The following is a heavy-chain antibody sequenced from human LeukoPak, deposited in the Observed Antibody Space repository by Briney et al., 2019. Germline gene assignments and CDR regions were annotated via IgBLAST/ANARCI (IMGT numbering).Heavy chain of an antibody. CDR2: IYYSGST. CDR3: ARDPLVHAFDI. Sequence: PSETLSLTCTVSGGSISSYYWSWIRQPPGKGLEWIGYIYYSGSTNYNPSLKGRVTISVDTSKNQFSLKLSSVTAADTAVYYCARDPLVHAFDIWGQGTMVTVSS. D-gene: IGHD2-8*02. V-gene: IGHV4-59*01. J-gene: IGHJ3*02. CDR1: GGSISSYY.